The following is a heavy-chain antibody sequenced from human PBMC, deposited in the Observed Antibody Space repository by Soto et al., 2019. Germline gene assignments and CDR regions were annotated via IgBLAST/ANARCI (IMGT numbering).Heavy chain of an antibody. J-gene: IGHJ4*02. CDR3: AKKALSDSSGYYYVPIWLDY. D-gene: IGHD3-22*01. Sequence: GGSLRLSCAASGFTFSSYAIHWVRQAPGKGLEWVAVISYDGSNKYEADSVKGRFTISRDNSKNTLYLQMNSLRAEDAAVYYCAKKALSDSSGYYYVPIWLDYWGQGT. V-gene: IGHV3-30*18. CDR1: GFTFSSYA. CDR2: ISYDGSNK.